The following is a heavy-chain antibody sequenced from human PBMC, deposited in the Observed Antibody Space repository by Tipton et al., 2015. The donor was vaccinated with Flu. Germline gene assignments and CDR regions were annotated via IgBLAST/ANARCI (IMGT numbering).Heavy chain of an antibody. CDR1: GGSISSSSYY. V-gene: IGHV4-39*07. CDR3: ARDRGGDYFDY. CDR2: IYYSGST. D-gene: IGHD3-10*01. Sequence: TLSLTCTVSGGSISSSSYYWGWIRQPPGKGLEWIGSIYYSGSTYYNPSLKSRVTISVDTSKNQFSLKLSSVTAADTAVYYCARDRGGDYFDYWGQGTLVTVSS. J-gene: IGHJ4*02.